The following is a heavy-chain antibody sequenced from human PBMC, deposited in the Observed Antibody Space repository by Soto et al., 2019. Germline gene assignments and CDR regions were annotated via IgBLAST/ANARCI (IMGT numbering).Heavy chain of an antibody. D-gene: IGHD2-2*01. CDR2: ISTSGDST. V-gene: IGHV3-23*01. CDR3: AINSRYCSSTSCYAD. Sequence: GGSLRLSYAASEFTFRGYAVSWVRKDKGKGLEWVSGISTSGDSTYYADSVKGRFTISRDNSKDTLYLQMNSLRAGDTAVYYCAINSRYCSSTSCYADWGQGTLVTVSS. CDR1: EFTFRGYA. J-gene: IGHJ4*02.